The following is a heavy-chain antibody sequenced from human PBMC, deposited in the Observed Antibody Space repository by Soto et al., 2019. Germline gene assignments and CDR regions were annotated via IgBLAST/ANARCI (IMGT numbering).Heavy chain of an antibody. CDR3: AKAPGPSSGWYYNNWFDP. D-gene: IGHD6-19*01. CDR1: GFTFSSYA. J-gene: IGHJ5*02. CDR2: ISGSGGST. V-gene: IGHV3-23*01. Sequence: GGSLRLSCAASGFTFSSYAMSWVRQAPGKGLEWVSAISGSGGSTYYADSVKGRFTISRDNSKNTLYLQMNSLRAEDTAVYYCAKAPGPSSGWYYNNWFDPWGQGTLVTVSS.